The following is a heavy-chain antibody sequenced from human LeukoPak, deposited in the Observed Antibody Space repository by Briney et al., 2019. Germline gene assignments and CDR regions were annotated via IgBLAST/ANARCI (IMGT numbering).Heavy chain of an antibody. J-gene: IGHJ4*02. CDR2: ITGSGTGT. Sequence: TGGSLRLSCAASGFTFSTYALIWVRQAPERGLQWISAITGSGTGTYYSDSVKGRFTVFRDNSKNTLYLQMNSLRAEDTAIYYCAKELALSKTSYYFDYWGQGTLVTVSS. CDR3: AKELALSKTSYYFDY. V-gene: IGHV3-23*01. D-gene: IGHD3-3*02. CDR1: GFTFSTYA.